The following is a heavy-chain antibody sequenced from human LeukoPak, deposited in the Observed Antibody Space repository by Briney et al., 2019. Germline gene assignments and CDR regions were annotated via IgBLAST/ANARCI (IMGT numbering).Heavy chain of an antibody. CDR2: ISSSSSSI. V-gene: IGHV3-48*04. J-gene: IGHJ6*02. CDR1: GITLSSYS. D-gene: IGHD1-1*01. Sequence: PGGSLRLSCAASGITLSSYSMNWVRQAPGKGLEWVSYISSSSSSIYHADSVKGRFTISRDNAKNSLYLQMNSLRAEDTAVYYCARRGSSNNWYSNGMDVWSQGTTVTVSS. CDR3: ARRGSSNNWYSNGMDV.